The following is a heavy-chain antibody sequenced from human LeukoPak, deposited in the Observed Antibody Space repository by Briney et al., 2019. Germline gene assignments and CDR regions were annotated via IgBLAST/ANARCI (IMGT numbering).Heavy chain of an antibody. CDR3: AGLVTTDYYFDY. CDR2: IIPIFGIA. V-gene: IGHV1-69*04. D-gene: IGHD4-11*01. Sequence: SVKVSCKASGGTFSSYAISWVRQAPGQGLEWMGRIIPIFGIANYAQKFQGRVTITADKSTSTAYMELSSLRSEDTAVYYCAGLVTTDYYFDYWGQGTLVTVSS. J-gene: IGHJ4*02. CDR1: GGTFSSYA.